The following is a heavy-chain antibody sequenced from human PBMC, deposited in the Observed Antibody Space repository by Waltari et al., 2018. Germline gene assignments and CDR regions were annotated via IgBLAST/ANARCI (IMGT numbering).Heavy chain of an antibody. Sequence: EVQLVESGGGLVQPGGSLRLSCAASGFTFSSYEMNWVRQAPGKGLEWVSYISSSGSTIYYADSVKGRFTISRDNAKNSLYLQMNSLRAEDTAVYYCARSSIAAASDYWAREPWSPSPQ. D-gene: IGHD6-13*01. J-gene: IGHJ4*02. V-gene: IGHV3-48*03. CDR1: GFTFSSYE. CDR3: ARSSIAAASDY. CDR2: ISSSGSTI.